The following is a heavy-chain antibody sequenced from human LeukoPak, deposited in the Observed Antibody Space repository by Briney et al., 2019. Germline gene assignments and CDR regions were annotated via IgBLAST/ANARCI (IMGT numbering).Heavy chain of an antibody. CDR2: ISSSSSYI. J-gene: IGHJ4*02. CDR1: GFTFSNYY. D-gene: IGHD3-16*01. CDR3: ARDCASDY. V-gene: IGHV3-21*01. Sequence: GGSLRLSCAASGFTFSNYYMNWVRQAPGKGLEWVSSISSSSSYIHYADSVKGRFTISRDNAKNSLYLQMSSLRAEDTAVYYCARDCASDYWGQGTLVTVSS.